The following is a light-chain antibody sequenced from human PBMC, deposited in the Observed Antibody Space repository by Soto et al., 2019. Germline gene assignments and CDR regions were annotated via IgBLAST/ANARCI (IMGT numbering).Light chain of an antibody. CDR2: KAS. Sequence: DIQITQSPPTLSASVGDRVTITCRASQSISGRLAWDQQKPGKAPKILIYKASSLESGVPSRFSGSGSGTEFTLTITSLQPDDFATYYCQQYNTYSSFGPGTKVDIK. CDR1: QSISGR. V-gene: IGKV1-5*03. CDR3: QQYNTYSS. J-gene: IGKJ3*01.